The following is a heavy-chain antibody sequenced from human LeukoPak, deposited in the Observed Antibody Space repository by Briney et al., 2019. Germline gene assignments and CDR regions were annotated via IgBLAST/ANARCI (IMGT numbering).Heavy chain of an antibody. V-gene: IGHV3-9*01. Sequence: GGSLRLSCAASGFTFDDYAMHWVRQAPGKGLEWVSGISWNSGSIGYADSVKGRFTISRDNAKNSLYLQMNSLRAEDTALYYCATYSSGWYSYWGQGTLVTVSS. J-gene: IGHJ4*02. CDR3: ATYSSGWYSY. CDR1: GFTFDDYA. CDR2: ISWNSGSI. D-gene: IGHD6-19*01.